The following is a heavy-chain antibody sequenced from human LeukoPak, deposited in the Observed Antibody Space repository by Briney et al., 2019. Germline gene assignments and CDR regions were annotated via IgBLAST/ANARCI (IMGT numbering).Heavy chain of an antibody. D-gene: IGHD5-24*01. CDR1: GGSFSGYY. V-gene: IGHV4-34*01. Sequence: PSETLSLTCAVDGGSFSGYYWSWIRQPPGKGLEWMGEINHSGSTNYNPSLKSRVTISVDTSKNKFSLRLSSVTAADTAVYYCARGWRWLQLKGLDYWGEGTLVTVSS. J-gene: IGHJ4*02. CDR3: ARGWRWLQLKGLDY. CDR2: INHSGST.